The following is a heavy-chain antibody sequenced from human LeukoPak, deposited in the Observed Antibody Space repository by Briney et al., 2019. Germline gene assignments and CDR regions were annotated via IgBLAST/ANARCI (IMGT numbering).Heavy chain of an antibody. J-gene: IGHJ4*02. D-gene: IGHD3-16*01. CDR1: GYRFTDYY. Sequence: ASVKVSCKASGYRFTDYYVHWVRQAPGQGLEWMGRVSPDSGGTNYAQKFQGRVTMTTDTTISTAYMELSRLRSDDTAVYYCARGLDRLRLGELPDPSPFDYWGQGTLVTVSS. V-gene: IGHV1-2*02. CDR2: VSPDSGGT. CDR3: ARGLDRLRLGELPDPSPFDY.